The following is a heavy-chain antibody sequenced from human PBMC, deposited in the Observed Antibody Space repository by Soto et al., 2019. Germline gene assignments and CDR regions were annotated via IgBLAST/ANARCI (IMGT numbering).Heavy chain of an antibody. D-gene: IGHD3-16*01. J-gene: IGHJ6*03. Sequence: EVQLVESGGGLVQPGGSLRLSCAASGFTFSSYWMSWVRQAPGKGLEWVANIKQDGSEKYYVDSVKGRFTISRDNAKNSLYLQMNSLRAEDTAVYYCARVGGGPMYYYYYMDVWGKGTTVTVSS. CDR3: ARVGGGPMYYYYYMDV. CDR1: GFTFSSYW. V-gene: IGHV3-7*04. CDR2: IKQDGSEK.